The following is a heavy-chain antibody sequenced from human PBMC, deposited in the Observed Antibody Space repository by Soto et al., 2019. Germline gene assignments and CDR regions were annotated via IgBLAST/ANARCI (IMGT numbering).Heavy chain of an antibody. V-gene: IGHV3-30*03. CDR1: GFTFSASA. CDR2: ISHDGDYE. CDR3: ATTVYCDDPTCLSALLDN. Sequence: QVQLVDSGGGVVQPGRSLRLSCAASGFTFSASAMHWVRQVPGKGLEWVATISHDGDYEYFGDSVKGRFTISRDNSKNTVWLQMNSLGIDDTAVYFCATTVYCDDPTCLSALLDNWGQGTLVTVSS. J-gene: IGHJ4*02. D-gene: IGHD3-9*01.